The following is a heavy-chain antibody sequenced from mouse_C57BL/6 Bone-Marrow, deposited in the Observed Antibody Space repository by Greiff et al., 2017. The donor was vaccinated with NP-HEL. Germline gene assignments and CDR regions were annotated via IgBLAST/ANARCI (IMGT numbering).Heavy chain of an antibody. CDR1: GFTFSSYG. J-gene: IGHJ2*01. D-gene: IGHD3-2*02. V-gene: IGHV5-6*01. CDR2: ISSGGSYT. CDR3: ARQGWHYFDY. Sequence: DVHLVESGGDLVKPGGSLKLSCAASGFTFSSYGMSWVRQTPDKRLEWVATISSGGSYTYYPDSVKGRFTISRDNAKNTLYLQMSSLKSEDTAMYYCARQGWHYFDYWGQGTTLTVSS.